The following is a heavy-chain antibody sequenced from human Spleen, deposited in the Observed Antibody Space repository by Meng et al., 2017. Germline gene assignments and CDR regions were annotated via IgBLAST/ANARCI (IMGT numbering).Heavy chain of an antibody. CDR3: VHSSDNDGAEYFQH. CDR2: IYWDDDK. CDR1: GFSLTTSGVG. V-gene: IGHV2-5*02. J-gene: IGHJ1*01. Sequence: QITLKESGPTLVKPTQTLPLTCTFSGFSLTTSGVGVGWIRQPPGKALEWLALIYWDDDKRYSPSLKSRLTITKDTSKNQVVLTMANMDPVDTATYYCVHSSDNDGAEYFQHWGQGTLVTVSS. D-gene: IGHD1-1*01.